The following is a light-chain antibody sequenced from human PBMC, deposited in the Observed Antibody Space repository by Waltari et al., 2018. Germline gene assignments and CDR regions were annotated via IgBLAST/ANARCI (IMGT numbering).Light chain of an antibody. CDR3: AAWDDSLSGRV. J-gene: IGLJ3*02. CDR2: RNN. V-gene: IGLV1-47*01. Sequence: QSVLTQPPSASGTPGQRVTISCSGSSSNIGSNYVYWYQQLPGTAPKLLIYRNNQRPSGVPGRVSGSKSGTSAALAISGLRSEDEADYYCAAWDDSLSGRVFGGGTKLTVL. CDR1: SSNIGSNY.